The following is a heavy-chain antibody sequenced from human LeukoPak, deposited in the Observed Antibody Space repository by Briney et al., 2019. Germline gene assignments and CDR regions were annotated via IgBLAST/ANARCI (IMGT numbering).Heavy chain of an antibody. V-gene: IGHV3-21*01. D-gene: IGHD6-19*01. CDR3: ARPRYSSGWYYFDY. J-gene: IGHJ4*02. CDR1: GFTFSSYS. CDR2: ISSSSSYI. Sequence: PGGSLRLSCAASGFTFSSYSMNWVRQAPGKGLEWVSSISSSSSYIYYADSVKGRFTTSRDNAKNSLYLQMNSLRAEDTAVYYCARPRYSSGWYYFDYWGQGTLVTVSS.